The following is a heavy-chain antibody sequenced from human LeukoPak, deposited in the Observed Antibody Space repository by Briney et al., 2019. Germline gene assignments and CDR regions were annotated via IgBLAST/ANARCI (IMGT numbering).Heavy chain of an antibody. CDR1: GFTFSTHG. V-gene: IGHV3-48*01. CDR2: ISSNGAT. CDR3: ATWAGAAPTFSGPFDY. Sequence: PGGSLRLSCATSGFTFSTHGMNWVRQAPGKGLEWISYISSNGATYYADSVKGRFFISRDNAKNSLFLHMYSLRAEDTSVYYCATWAGAAPTFSGPFDYWGQGILVTVSS. D-gene: IGHD2/OR15-2a*01. J-gene: IGHJ4*02.